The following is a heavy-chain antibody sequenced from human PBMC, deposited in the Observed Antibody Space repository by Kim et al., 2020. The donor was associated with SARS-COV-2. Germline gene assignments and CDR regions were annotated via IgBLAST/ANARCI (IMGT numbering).Heavy chain of an antibody. V-gene: IGHV4-34*01. CDR3: AGGITIFP. CDR2: INHSGST. CDR1: GGSFSGYY. Sequence: SETLSLTCAVYGGSFSGYYWSWIRQPPGKGLEWIGEINHSGSTNYNPSLKSRVTISVDTSKNQFSLKLSSVTAADTAVYYCAGGITIFPWGQGTLVTVSS. D-gene: IGHD3-9*01. J-gene: IGHJ5*02.